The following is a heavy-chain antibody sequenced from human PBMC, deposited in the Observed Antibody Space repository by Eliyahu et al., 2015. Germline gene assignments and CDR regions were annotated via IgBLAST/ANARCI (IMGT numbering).Heavy chain of an antibody. CDR2: SAGTT. D-gene: IGHD2-21*02. CDR3: ASPTNVTYGLDV. V-gene: IGHV3-66*01. Sequence: SAGTTYYRDSVEGRFTISRDDSKNTMYLQMNGLRVEDTALYYCASPTNVTYGLDVWGQGTTVTVS. J-gene: IGHJ6*02.